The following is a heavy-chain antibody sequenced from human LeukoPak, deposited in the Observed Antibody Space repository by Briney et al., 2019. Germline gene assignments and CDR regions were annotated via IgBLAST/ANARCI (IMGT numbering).Heavy chain of an antibody. D-gene: IGHD2-15*01. Sequence: AGGSLRLSCTASGFIFSNYGMNWVRQAPGKELEWISYIRGNSETIHYADSVKGRFTISRDNAKNSLSLQMTSLRAEDTAVYYCARRYCSGGSCYSFRGDWFDPWGQGTLVTVSS. V-gene: IGHV3-48*01. CDR3: ARRYCSGGSCYSFRGDWFDP. CDR1: GFIFSNYG. J-gene: IGHJ5*02. CDR2: IRGNSETI.